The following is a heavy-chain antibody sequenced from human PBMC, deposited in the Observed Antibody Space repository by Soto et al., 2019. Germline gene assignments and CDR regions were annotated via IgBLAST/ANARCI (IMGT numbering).Heavy chain of an antibody. CDR3: AKDRYYYDSSRNFDY. D-gene: IGHD3-22*01. CDR1: GFTFSSYG. V-gene: IGHV3-30*18. CDR2: ISYDGSNK. J-gene: IGHJ4*02. Sequence: QVQLVESGGGVVQPGRSLRLSCAASGFTFSSYGMHWVRQAPGKGLEWVAVISYDGSNKYYADSVKGRFTISRDNSKNTLYLQMNSLRAEDTAVYYCAKDRYYYDSSRNFDYWGQGTLVTVSS.